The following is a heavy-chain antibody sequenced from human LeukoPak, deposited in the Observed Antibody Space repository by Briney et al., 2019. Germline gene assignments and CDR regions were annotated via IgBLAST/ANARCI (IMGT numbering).Heavy chain of an antibody. D-gene: IGHD5-24*01. CDR3: ARDRKDGYNPLDY. Sequence: GGSLRLSCAVSGFTFSSNSMNWVRQAPGKGLEWISYISDSSNTIYYADSVKGRFTISRDNAENSLYLQMNSLRDEDTAVYYCARDRKDGYNPLDYWGQGTLVTVSS. J-gene: IGHJ4*02. CDR1: GFTFSSNS. V-gene: IGHV3-48*02. CDR2: ISDSSNTI.